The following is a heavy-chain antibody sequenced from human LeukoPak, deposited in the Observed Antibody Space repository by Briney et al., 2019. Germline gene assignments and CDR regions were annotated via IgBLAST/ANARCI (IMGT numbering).Heavy chain of an antibody. CDR2: IYSGGST. Sequence: GGSLRLSCAASGFTVSRNYMSWVRQAPGKGLEWVSVIYSGGSTYYADSVKGRFTISRDNSKNTLYLQMNSLRAEDTAVYYCARRGPMVRDAFDIWGQGTMVTVSS. V-gene: IGHV3-66*01. CDR3: ARRGPMVRDAFDI. CDR1: GFTVSRNY. J-gene: IGHJ3*02. D-gene: IGHD3-10*01.